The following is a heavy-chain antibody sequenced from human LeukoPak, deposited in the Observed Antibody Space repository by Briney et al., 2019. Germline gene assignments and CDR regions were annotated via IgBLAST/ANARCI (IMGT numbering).Heavy chain of an antibody. D-gene: IGHD5-18*01. CDR1: GFTFSSYE. CDR3: AKLPAKIQLVYWYFDL. J-gene: IGHJ2*01. Sequence: GGSLRLSCAASGFTFSSYEINWVRQAPGKGLEWVSYISSSGNTIYYADSVKGRFTISRDNSKNTLYLQMNSLRAEDTAVYYCAKLPAKIQLVYWYFDLWGRGTLVTVSS. V-gene: IGHV3-48*03. CDR2: ISSSGNTI.